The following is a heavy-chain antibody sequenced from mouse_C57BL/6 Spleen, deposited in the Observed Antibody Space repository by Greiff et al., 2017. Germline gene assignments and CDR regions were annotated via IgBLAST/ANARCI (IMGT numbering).Heavy chain of an antibody. Sequence: QVQLQQSGPELVKPGASVKISCKASGYAFSSSWMNWVKQRPGKGLEWIGRIYPGDGDTNYNGKFKGKATLTADKSSSTAYMQLSSLTSEDSAVYFCARSSTMVTTGYYAMDYWGQGTSVTVSS. CDR1: GYAFSSSW. CDR3: ARSSTMVTTGYYAMDY. CDR2: IYPGDGDT. V-gene: IGHV1-82*01. D-gene: IGHD2-2*01. J-gene: IGHJ4*01.